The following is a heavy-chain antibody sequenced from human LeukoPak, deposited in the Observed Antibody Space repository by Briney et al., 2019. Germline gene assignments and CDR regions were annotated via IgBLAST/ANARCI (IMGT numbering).Heavy chain of an antibody. J-gene: IGHJ4*02. CDR1: GYTFTSYD. V-gene: IGHV1-8*03. D-gene: IGHD6-19*01. CDR2: MNPNSGNT. Sequence: ASVKVSCKASGYTFTSYDINWVRQATGQGLEWMGWMNPNSGNTGYAQKFQGRVTITRNTSISTAYMELSSLRSEDTAVYYCARAGIAVAGRRMVDYWGQGTLVTVSS. CDR3: ARAGIAVAGRRMVDY.